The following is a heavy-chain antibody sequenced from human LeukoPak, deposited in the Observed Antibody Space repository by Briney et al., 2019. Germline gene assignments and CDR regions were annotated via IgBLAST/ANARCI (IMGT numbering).Heavy chain of an antibody. CDR2: ISGSGDTT. Sequence: PGGSLRLSCAASGFTFSTYAMSWVRQAPGRGLEWVSAISGSGDTTYYADSVKGRFTISRDNSKNTLYLHMNSLRPEDTAVYYCAKGEAELDCWGQGSLVTVS. V-gene: IGHV3-23*01. CDR1: GFTFSTYA. CDR3: AKGEAELDC. D-gene: IGHD1-26*01. J-gene: IGHJ4*02.